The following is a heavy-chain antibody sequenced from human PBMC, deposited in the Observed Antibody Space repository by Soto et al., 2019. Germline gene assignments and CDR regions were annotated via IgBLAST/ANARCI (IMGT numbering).Heavy chain of an antibody. V-gene: IGHV2-70*01. J-gene: IGHJ4*02. Sequence: SGPTLVNPTQTLTLTCTFSGFSLSTSGMCVSWIRQPPGKALEWLALIDWDDDKCYSTSLKTRLTISKDTSKNQVVLTMTNMDPVDTATYYCARTSRGWYSYYFDYWGQGTLVTVSS. CDR3: ARTSRGWYSYYFDY. CDR1: GFSLSTSGMC. D-gene: IGHD6-19*01. CDR2: IDWDDDK.